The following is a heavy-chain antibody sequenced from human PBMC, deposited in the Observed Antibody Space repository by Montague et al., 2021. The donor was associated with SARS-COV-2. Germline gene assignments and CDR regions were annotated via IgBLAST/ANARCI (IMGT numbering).Heavy chain of an antibody. D-gene: IGHD3-9*01. V-gene: IGHV2-5*01. J-gene: IGHJ4*02. Sequence: PALVKPTQTLTLTCTFSGFSLSTPNVGVAWTRQPPGKALEWLAVIYSNGDERYSPSLQRRLTITKDTSRNQVVLSLTNVDPLDTATYYCAHLIRYYDIFTGIPFDDWGQGTQVTVSS. CDR3: AHLIRYYDIFTGIPFDD. CDR1: GFSLSTPNVG. CDR2: IYSNGDE.